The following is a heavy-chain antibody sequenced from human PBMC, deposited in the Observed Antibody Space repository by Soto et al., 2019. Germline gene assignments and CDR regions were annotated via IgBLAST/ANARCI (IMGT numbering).Heavy chain of an antibody. J-gene: IGHJ6*02. CDR2: IGTAGDT. CDR1: GFAFGSYD. Sequence: GGSLRLSCAASGFAFGSYDMHWVRQATGKGLEWVSAIGTAGDTYYPGSVKGRFTISRENAKNSLYLQMNSLRAGDTAVYYCARGMMVEDGMDVWGQGTTVTVSS. CDR3: ARGMMVEDGMDV. D-gene: IGHD3-16*01. V-gene: IGHV3-13*01.